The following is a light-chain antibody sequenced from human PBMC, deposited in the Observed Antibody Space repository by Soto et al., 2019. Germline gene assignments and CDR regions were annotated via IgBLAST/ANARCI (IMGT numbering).Light chain of an antibody. CDR3: ISYTGSSTSYV. J-gene: IGLJ1*01. CDR1: SSDVANYKY. CDR2: DVN. V-gene: IGLV2-11*01. Sequence: QSVLTQPRSVSGSPGQSVTISCTRTSSDVANYKYVSWYQQHPGKAPKLMIYDVNKRPSGVPYRFSGPKSGNTASLTISGLQAEDEADYYCISYTGSSTSYVFGSGTKVTVL.